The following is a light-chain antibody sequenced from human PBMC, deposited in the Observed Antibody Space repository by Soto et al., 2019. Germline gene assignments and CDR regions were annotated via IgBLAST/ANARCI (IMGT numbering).Light chain of an antibody. CDR1: QGISSF. CDR2: EAS. CDR3: LQLNTYPLT. Sequence: DIHLTQSPSFLSASVGDRVTITCRASQGISSFLAWYQQKPGKAPKLLIYEASTLQSGVPSRFSGSGSGTEFTLTISSMQPEDFAIYYCLQLNTYPLTFGGGTKVEIK. V-gene: IGKV1-9*01. J-gene: IGKJ4*01.